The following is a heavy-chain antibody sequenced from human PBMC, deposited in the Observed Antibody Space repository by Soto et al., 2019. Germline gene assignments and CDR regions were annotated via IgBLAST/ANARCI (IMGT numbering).Heavy chain of an antibody. J-gene: IGHJ6*02. Sequence: GGSLRLSCAASGFTVSNAWMSWVRQAPGKGLEWVGRIKSKTDGGTTDYAAPVKGRFTISRDDSKNTLYLQMNSLKTEDTAVYYCITGREITGYYGMDVWGQGTTVTVSS. CDR1: GFTVSNAW. CDR3: ITGREITGYYGMDV. V-gene: IGHV3-15*01. D-gene: IGHD1-26*01. CDR2: IKSKTDGGTT.